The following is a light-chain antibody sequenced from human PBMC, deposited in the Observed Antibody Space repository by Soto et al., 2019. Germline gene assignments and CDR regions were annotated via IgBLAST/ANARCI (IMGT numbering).Light chain of an antibody. CDR2: SAS. J-gene: IGKJ3*01. CDR1: QTVSGNY. CDR3: QKYSASPRT. V-gene: IGKV3-20*01. Sequence: SCWASQTVSGNYLAWYHQKPGQAPRLLIHSASTRAPGIPDRFSASGAGTDFTLTISRLEPEDSAVYYCQKYSASPRTFGPGTKVDIK.